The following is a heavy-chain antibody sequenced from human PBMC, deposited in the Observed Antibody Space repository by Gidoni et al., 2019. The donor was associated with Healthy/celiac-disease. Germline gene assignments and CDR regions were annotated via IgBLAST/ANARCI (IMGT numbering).Heavy chain of an antibody. CDR2: ISSSSSYI. D-gene: IGHD3-3*01. Sequence: EVQLVESGGGLVKPGGSLRLSCAASGFTLSSYSMNWVRQAPGKGLEWVSSISSSSSYIYYADSVKGRFTISRDNAKNSLYLQMNSLRAEDTAVYYCARDNAGFLVDWGQGTLVTVSS. V-gene: IGHV3-21*01. J-gene: IGHJ4*02. CDR3: ARDNAGFLVD. CDR1: GFTLSSYS.